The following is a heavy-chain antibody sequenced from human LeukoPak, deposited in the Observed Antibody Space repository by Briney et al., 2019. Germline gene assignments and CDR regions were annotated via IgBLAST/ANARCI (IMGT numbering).Heavy chain of an antibody. Sequence: SVKVSCKASGGTFSSYAISWVRQAPGQGLEWMGGIIPIFGTANYAQKFQGRVTITADKSTSTAYMELSSLRSEDTAVYYCAREGPWSSSWFAEYFQHWGQGTLVTVSS. J-gene: IGHJ1*01. V-gene: IGHV1-69*06. CDR2: IIPIFGTA. D-gene: IGHD6-13*01. CDR3: AREGPWSSSWFAEYFQH. CDR1: GGTFSSYA.